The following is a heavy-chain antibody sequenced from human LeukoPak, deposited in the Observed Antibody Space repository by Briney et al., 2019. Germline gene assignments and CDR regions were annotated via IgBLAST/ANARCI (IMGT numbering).Heavy chain of an antibody. J-gene: IGHJ4*02. V-gene: IGHV1-8*01. CDR3: ARDSPYDSSGYYYTGCDY. CDR1: GYTFTSYD. CDR2: MNPNSGNA. Sequence: ASVKVSRKPSGYTFTSYDINWVRQATGQGLEWMGWMNPNSGNAGFAQKFQGRVTMTRNTSMSTAYMELSSLRSEDTAVYYCARDSPYDSSGYYYTGCDYWGQGTLVTVSS. D-gene: IGHD3-22*01.